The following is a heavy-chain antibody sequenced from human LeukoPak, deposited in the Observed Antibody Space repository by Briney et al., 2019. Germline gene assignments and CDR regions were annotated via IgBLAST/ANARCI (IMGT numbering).Heavy chain of an antibody. Sequence: GGSLRLSCAASGFTFSSYAMSWVRQAPGKRLEWVSAISGSGGSTYYADSVKGRFTISRDNSKNTLYLQMNSLRAEDTAVYYCAKIGRYYYDSSGYRAEYFQHWGQGTLVTVSS. CDR3: AKIGRYYYDSSGYRAEYFQH. V-gene: IGHV3-23*01. D-gene: IGHD3-22*01. CDR2: ISGSGGST. J-gene: IGHJ1*01. CDR1: GFTFSSYA.